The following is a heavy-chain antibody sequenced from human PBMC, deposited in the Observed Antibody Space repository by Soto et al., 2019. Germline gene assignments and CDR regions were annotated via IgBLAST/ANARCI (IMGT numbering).Heavy chain of an antibody. D-gene: IGHD6-19*01. J-gene: IGHJ4*02. Sequence: GGSLRLSCAASGFTFSSYAMHWVRQAPGKGLEWVAVISYDGSNKYYADSVKGRFTISRDNSKNTLYLQMNSLRAEDTAVYYCARDKQWLVVFDYWGQGTLVTVSS. CDR2: ISYDGSNK. CDR3: ARDKQWLVVFDY. V-gene: IGHV3-30-3*01. CDR1: GFTFSSYA.